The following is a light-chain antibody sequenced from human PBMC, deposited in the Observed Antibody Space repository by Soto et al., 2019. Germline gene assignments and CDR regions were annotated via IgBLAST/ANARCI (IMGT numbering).Light chain of an antibody. V-gene: IGKV3-11*01. J-gene: IGKJ4*01. Sequence: EIVLTQSPAILSLCPGERATLSCRASQGIRSYLAWYQQRPGQAPRLLIYDASDRATGIPDRFSGSGSGTDFTLTISSLEPEDFAVYYCQQRSEWPLTFGGGTKVEIK. CDR1: QGIRSY. CDR3: QQRSEWPLT. CDR2: DAS.